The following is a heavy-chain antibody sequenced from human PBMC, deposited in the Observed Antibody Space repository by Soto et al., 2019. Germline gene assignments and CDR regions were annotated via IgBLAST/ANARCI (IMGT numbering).Heavy chain of an antibody. V-gene: IGHV3-48*03. CDR1: GFIFSDFE. Sequence: GGPLRLSCIASGFIFSDFEMNWVRQVPGKGLEWVSYISRLGGTIHYADSVKGRFTISRDNGRSALYLQMNGLRAEDSGIYYCARETPYMHNDVWAGYSPFGHWGQGTQVTVSS. J-gene: IGHJ4*02. CDR3: ARETPYMHNDVWAGYSPFGH. CDR2: ISRLGGTI. D-gene: IGHD3-3*01.